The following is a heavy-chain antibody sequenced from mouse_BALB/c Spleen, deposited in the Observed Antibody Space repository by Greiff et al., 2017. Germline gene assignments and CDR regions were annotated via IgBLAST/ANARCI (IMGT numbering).Heavy chain of an antibody. CDR2: INPGSGGT. Sequence: QVQLQQSGAELVRPGTSVKVSCKASGYAFTNYLIEWVKQRPGQGLEWIGVINPGSGGTNYNEKFKGKATLTADKSSSTAYMQLSSLTSDDSAVYFCARWGDGYYGYWGQGTTLTVSS. J-gene: IGHJ2*01. CDR1: GYAFTNYL. V-gene: IGHV1-54*03. D-gene: IGHD2-3*01. CDR3: ARWGDGYYGY.